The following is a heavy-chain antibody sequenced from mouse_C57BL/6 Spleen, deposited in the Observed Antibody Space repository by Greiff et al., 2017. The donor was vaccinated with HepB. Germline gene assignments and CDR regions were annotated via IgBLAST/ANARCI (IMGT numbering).Heavy chain of an antibody. V-gene: IGHV3-6*01. CDR1: GYSITSGYY. CDR3: ARAFYYDYDRYFDV. Sequence: DVQLQESGPGLVKPSQSLSLTCSVTGYSITSGYYWNWIRQFPGNKLEWMGYISYDGSNNYNPSLKNRISITRDTSKNQFFLKLNSVTTEDTATYYCARAFYYDYDRYFDVWGTGTTVTVSS. J-gene: IGHJ1*03. CDR2: ISYDGSN. D-gene: IGHD2-4*01.